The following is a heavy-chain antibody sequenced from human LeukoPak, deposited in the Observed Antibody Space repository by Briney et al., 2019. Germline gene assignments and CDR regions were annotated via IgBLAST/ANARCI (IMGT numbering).Heavy chain of an antibody. Sequence: GASVKVSCKPSGYTFTDYFMHWVRQAPGQGLEWLGRIDPNSGGTNYPQKFQGTVTMTRDTSTSTVYMELSSLRSEDTAVYYCARDDDPSNAFDIWGQGTMVTVSS. J-gene: IGHJ3*02. CDR2: IDPNSGGT. CDR1: GYTFTDYF. CDR3: ARDDDPSNAFDI. V-gene: IGHV1-2*06.